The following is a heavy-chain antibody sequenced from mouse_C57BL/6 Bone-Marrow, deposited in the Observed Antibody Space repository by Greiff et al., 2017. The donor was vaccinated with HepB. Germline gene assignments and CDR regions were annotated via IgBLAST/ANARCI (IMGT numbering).Heavy chain of an antibody. V-gene: IGHV14-4*01. J-gene: IGHJ2*01. CDR2: IDPENGDT. D-gene: IGHD3-2*02. CDR3: TTGSADY. Sequence: EVQLQQSGAELVRPGASVKLSCTASGFNIKDDYMHWVKQRPEQGLEWIGWIDPENGDTEYASKFQGKATITADTSSYTVYLQLSSLTSEDTAVYYCTTGSADYWGQGTTLTVSS. CDR1: GFNIKDDY.